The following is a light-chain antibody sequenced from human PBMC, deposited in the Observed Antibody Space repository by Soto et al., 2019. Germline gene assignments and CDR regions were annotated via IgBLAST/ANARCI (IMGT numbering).Light chain of an antibody. J-gene: IGKJ1*01. V-gene: IGKV1-5*01. CDR3: QQYNSYSWT. CDR1: QSISSW. CDR2: DAS. Sequence: DIQMTQSPSTLSASVGDRVTITCRASQSISSWLAWYQQKPGKVPKLLIYDASSLESGVPSRFSGSGSGTEFTLTISSLQPDDFATYYCQQYNSYSWTFGQGTKV.